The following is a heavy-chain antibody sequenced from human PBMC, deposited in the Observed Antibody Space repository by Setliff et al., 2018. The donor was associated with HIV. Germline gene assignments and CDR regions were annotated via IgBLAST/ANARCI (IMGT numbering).Heavy chain of an antibody. CDR2: IYPGDSDT. J-gene: IGHJ4*02. CDR3: VRHAWRLWLGPIES. D-gene: IGHD6-19*01. V-gene: IGHV5-51*01. Sequence: GESLKISCHLSGYSFVDFWIGWVRQMPGKGLEWVGFIYPGDSDTRYSTSFRSQVTISADKSIRTAYLQWSSLKASDTAMYFCVRHAWRLWLGPIESWGQGTLVTVSS. CDR1: GYSFVDFW.